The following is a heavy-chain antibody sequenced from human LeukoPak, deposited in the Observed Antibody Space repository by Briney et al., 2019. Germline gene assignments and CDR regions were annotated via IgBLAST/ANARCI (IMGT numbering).Heavy chain of an antibody. Sequence: GGSLRLSCAASGFTFSSYGMHWVRQAPGKGLEWVAFIRYDGSNKYYADSVKGRFTISRDNSKNTLYLQMNSLRAEDTAIYYCVKDQRSGGYCFYYFDYWGQGTLVAVSS. J-gene: IGHJ4*02. V-gene: IGHV3-30*02. D-gene: IGHD2-21*01. CDR1: GFTFSSYG. CDR2: IRYDGSNK. CDR3: VKDQRSGGYCFYYFDY.